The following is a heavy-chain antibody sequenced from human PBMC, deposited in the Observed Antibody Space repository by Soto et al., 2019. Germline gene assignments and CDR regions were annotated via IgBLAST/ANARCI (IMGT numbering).Heavy chain of an antibody. D-gene: IGHD6-6*01. V-gene: IGHV1-69*01. CDR2: IIPIFGTA. J-gene: IGHJ5*02. Sequence: QVQLVQSGAEVKKPGSSVKVSCKASGGTFSSYAISWVRQAPGQGLEWMGGIIPIFGTANYAQKFQGRVTITADESTSTAYMELSSLRSGDTAVYYCARDRSIAARPGSYNWFDPWGQGTLVTVSS. CDR3: ARDRSIAARPGSYNWFDP. CDR1: GGTFSSYA.